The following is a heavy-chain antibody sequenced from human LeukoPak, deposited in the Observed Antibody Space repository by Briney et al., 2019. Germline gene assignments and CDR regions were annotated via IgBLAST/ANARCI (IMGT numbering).Heavy chain of an antibody. CDR3: ARSEDIVVVPAAPTYFDY. V-gene: IGHV3-21*01. D-gene: IGHD2-2*01. J-gene: IGHJ4*02. Sequence: SSETLSLTRTVSGGSISSGDYYWSWIRHAPGERLECVSSISSSSSYIYYADSVKGRFTISRDNAKNTLYLQMNSLRAEDTAVYYCARSEDIVVVPAAPTYFDYWGQGTLVTVSS. CDR1: GGSISSGDYY. CDR2: ISSSSSYI.